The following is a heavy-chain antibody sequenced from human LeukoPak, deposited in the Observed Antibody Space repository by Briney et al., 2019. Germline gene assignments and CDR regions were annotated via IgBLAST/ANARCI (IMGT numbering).Heavy chain of an antibody. D-gene: IGHD2-2*01. Sequence: GGSLRLSCAASGFTFSSYWMSWVRQAPGKGLEWVANIKQDGSEKYYVHSVKGRFTISRDNAKNSLYLQMNSLRAEDTAVYYCAREYCSSTSCYAGLYYFDYWGQGTLVTVSS. CDR3: AREYCSSTSCYAGLYYFDY. CDR2: IKQDGSEK. V-gene: IGHV3-7*01. CDR1: GFTFSSYW. J-gene: IGHJ4*02.